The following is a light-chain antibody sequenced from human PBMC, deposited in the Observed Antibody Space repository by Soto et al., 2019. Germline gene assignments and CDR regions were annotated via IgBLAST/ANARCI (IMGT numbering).Light chain of an antibody. J-gene: IGKJ2*01. CDR1: RSIMLY. V-gene: IGKV1-39*01. Sequence: DIHMTQSPSSLSASVGDRVTITCRASRSIMLYLNWYQQKPGKAPKLLIHTASSLQSGVPSRFSGSGSGTDFTLTISNLQREDFATYYCQQSLSMPPTFGQGTKFEIK. CDR3: QQSLSMPPT. CDR2: TAS.